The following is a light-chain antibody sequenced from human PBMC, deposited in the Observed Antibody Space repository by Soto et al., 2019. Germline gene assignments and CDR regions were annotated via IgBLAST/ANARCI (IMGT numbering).Light chain of an antibody. CDR3: AAWDNSLNGRV. J-gene: IGLJ3*02. CDR2: SNI. CDR1: DSNSGSNY. V-gene: IGLV1-47*02. Sequence: QSVLTQPPSASGTPGQRVTISCSGSDSNSGSNYVYWYQQFLGTAPKLLIYSNIQRPSGVPARFSGSKSGTTAYLAISGLRSEDEADYYCAAWDNSLNGRVFGGGTQLTVL.